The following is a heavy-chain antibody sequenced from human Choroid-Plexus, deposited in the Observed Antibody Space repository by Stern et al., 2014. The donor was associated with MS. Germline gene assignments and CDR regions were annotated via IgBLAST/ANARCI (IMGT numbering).Heavy chain of an antibody. Sequence: VQLVESGGGVVQPGRPLRLSCVASGFTFGSCAMHWVRQAPGQGLEWGADVSYDGSNKYYADSVKGRFTISRDNSQNTLYMQMSSLRPEDTAVYYCAKDRQYLTYFFDHWGQGSLVTVSS. CDR1: GFTFGSCA. CDR2: VSYDGSNK. J-gene: IGHJ5*02. V-gene: IGHV3-30*18. D-gene: IGHD2/OR15-2a*01. CDR3: AKDRQYLTYFFDH.